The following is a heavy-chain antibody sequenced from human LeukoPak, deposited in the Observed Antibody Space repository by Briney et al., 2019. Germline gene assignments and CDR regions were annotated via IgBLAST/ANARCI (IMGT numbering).Heavy chain of an antibody. CDR1: GFTFSSYS. J-gene: IGHJ4*02. CDR2: ISSSSSYI. CDR3: VRDIGSGPTGDRNVY. D-gene: IGHD7-27*01. V-gene: IGHV3-21*01. Sequence: GGSLRLSCAASGFTFSSYSMNWVRQAPGKGLEWVSSISSSSSYIYYADSVKGRFTISRDNAKNSLYLQMNSLRAEDTAVYYCVRDIGSGPTGDRNVYWGQGTLVTVSS.